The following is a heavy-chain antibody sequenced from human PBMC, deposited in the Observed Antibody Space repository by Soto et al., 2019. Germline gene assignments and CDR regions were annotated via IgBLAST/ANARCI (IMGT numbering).Heavy chain of an antibody. V-gene: IGHV6-1*01. CDR1: GDSVSSNNAA. D-gene: IGHD6-6*01. Sequence: SQTLSLTCAISGDSVSSNNAAWNWIRQSPSRGLEWLGRTYYRSEWYSDYSLSVKSRITINPDTSKDQFSLQLNSVTPEDTALYYCARAKEYTRSSGMDGWGQGTTVTVSS. CDR3: ARAKEYTRSSGMDG. CDR2: TYYRSEWYS. J-gene: IGHJ6*02.